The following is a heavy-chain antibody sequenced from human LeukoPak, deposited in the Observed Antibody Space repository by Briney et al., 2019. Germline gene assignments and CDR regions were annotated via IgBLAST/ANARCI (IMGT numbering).Heavy chain of an antibody. Sequence: PSETLSLTCTVSGGSISSGGYYWSWIRQHPGKGLEWIGYIYYSGSTYYNPSLKSRVTISVDTSKNQFSLKLSSVTAADTAVYYCARALMITFGGAIYGMDVWGQGTTVTVSS. J-gene: IGHJ6*02. CDR3: ARALMITFGGAIYGMDV. CDR1: GGSISSGGYY. D-gene: IGHD3-16*01. V-gene: IGHV4-31*03. CDR2: IYYSGST.